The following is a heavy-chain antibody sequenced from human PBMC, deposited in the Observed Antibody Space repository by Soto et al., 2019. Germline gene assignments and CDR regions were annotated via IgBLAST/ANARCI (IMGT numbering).Heavy chain of an antibody. J-gene: IGHJ6*02. CDR3: TTEERYGDYLKYYYGMDA. CDR1: AFTFINAW. Sequence: LRLSCAASAFTFINAWMTWVRQAPWKGLEWVGRIKSKTDGGTTVYAAPVKGRFTISRDDSKTTLYLQMNSLKTEDTAVYYCTTEERYGDYLKYYYGMDAWGQGTTVTVSS. V-gene: IGHV3-15*01. CDR2: IKSKTDGGTT. D-gene: IGHD4-17*01.